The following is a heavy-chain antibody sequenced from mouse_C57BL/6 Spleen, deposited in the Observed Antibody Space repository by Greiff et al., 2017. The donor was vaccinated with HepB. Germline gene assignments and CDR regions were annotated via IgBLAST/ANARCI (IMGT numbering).Heavy chain of an antibody. CDR2: TNPTNGRT. Sequence: VQLQQSGAELVKAGASVKMSCKASGYTFTSYWMHWVKQRLGQGLEWFAETNPTNGRTYYNEKFKSKATLTVDKYSSTAYMLLSGPTFEDSAVYYCARIKKIVATYVDYWGQCTTLTVSS. CDR1: GYTFTSYW. J-gene: IGHJ2*01. V-gene: IGHV1S81*02. CDR3: ARIKKIVATYVDY. D-gene: IGHD1-1*01.